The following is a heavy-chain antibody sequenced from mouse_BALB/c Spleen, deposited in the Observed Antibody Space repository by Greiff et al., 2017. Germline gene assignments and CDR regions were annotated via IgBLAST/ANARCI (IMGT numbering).Heavy chain of an antibody. CDR2: ISYSGST. D-gene: IGHD3-2*01. CDR1: GYSITSDYA. Sequence: EVKLLESGPGLVKPSQSLSLTCTVTGYSITSDYAWNWIRQFPGNKLEWMCYISYSGSTSYNPSLKSRISITRDTSKNQFFLQLNSVTTEDTATYYCARRQIGLRAMDYWGQGTSVTVSS. V-gene: IGHV3-2*02. CDR3: ARRQIGLRAMDY. J-gene: IGHJ4*01.